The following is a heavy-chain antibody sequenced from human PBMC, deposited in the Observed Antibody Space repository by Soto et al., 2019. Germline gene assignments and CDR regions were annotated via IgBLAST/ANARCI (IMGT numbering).Heavy chain of an antibody. CDR3: ARASTLRPFEY. Sequence: SQTLSLTCAISGDRVSSNSAAAYWIRQSPSRCLEWLGRTYYKSKWYNDYAVSVKSHTSLNPHTPKNQSSLQLKPVPPEDTAVYYCARASTLRPFEYWGQGMLVTV. CDR1: GDRVSSNSAA. V-gene: IGHV6-1*01. CDR2: TYYKSKWYN. D-gene: IGHD2-15*01. J-gene: IGHJ4*02.